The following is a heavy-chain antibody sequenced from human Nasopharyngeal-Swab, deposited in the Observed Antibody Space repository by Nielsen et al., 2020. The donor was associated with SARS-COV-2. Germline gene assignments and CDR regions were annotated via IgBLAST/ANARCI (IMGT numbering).Heavy chain of an antibody. J-gene: IGHJ3*02. CDR2: INPSGGST. D-gene: IGHD2-21*02. CDR3: ARALSPSYCGGDCPPRVDAFDI. Sequence: ASVKVSCKASGYTFTSYYMHWVRQAPGQGPEWMGIINPSGGSTSYAQKFQGRVTMTRDTSTSTVYMELSSLRSEDTAVYYCARALSPSYCGGDCPPRVDAFDIWGQGTMVTVSS. V-gene: IGHV1-46*01. CDR1: GYTFTSYY.